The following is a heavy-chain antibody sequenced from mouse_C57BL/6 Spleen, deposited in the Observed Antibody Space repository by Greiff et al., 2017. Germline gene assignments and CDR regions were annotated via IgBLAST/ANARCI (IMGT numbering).Heavy chain of an antibody. CDR2: ISSGGSYT. Sequence: EVKLVESGGDLVKPGGSLKLSCAASGFTFSSYGMSWVRQTPDKRLEWVATISSGGSYTYYPDSVKGRFTITRDNAENTLSLQMSSLKSEDTAMYYCARHEDYDYVDAVFDYWGQGTTLTVSS. J-gene: IGHJ2*01. CDR1: GFTFSSYG. CDR3: ARHEDYDYVDAVFDY. V-gene: IGHV5-6*02. D-gene: IGHD2-4*01.